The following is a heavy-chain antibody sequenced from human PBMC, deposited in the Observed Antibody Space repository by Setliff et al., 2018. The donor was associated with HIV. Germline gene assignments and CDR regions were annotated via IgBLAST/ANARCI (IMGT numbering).Heavy chain of an antibody. J-gene: IGHJ4*02. Sequence: SETLSLTCAVHGGPFSDHYWNWIRQPPGKGLEWIAEIHHTGYLNYNPSLKSRVTISQDTSTNQFSLKLSSVTAADTAIYYCAAFFVTPLTTQDFWGQGTLVTVTS. CDR2: IHHTGYL. D-gene: IGHD4-17*01. CDR1: GGPFSDHY. CDR3: AAFFVTPLTTQDF. V-gene: IGHV4-34*01.